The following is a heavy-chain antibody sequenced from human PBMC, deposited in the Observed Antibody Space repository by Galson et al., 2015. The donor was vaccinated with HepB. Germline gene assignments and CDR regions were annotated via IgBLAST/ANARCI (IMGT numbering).Heavy chain of an antibody. CDR1: GGSISSSSYY. Sequence: SETLSLTCTVSGGSISSSSYYWGWIRQPPGKGLEWIGSIYYSGSTYYNPSLKSRVTISVDTSKNQFSLKLSSVTAADTAVYYCASYPGQVTNWYFDLWGRGTLVTVSS. J-gene: IGHJ2*01. CDR2: IYYSGST. V-gene: IGHV4-39*07. D-gene: IGHD2-21*02. CDR3: ASYPGQVTNWYFDL.